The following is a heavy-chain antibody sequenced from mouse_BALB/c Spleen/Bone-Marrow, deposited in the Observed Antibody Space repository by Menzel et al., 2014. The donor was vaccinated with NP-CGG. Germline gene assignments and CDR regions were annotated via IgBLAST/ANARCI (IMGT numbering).Heavy chain of an antibody. Sequence: QVQLQQSGAELVKPGASVKMSCKASGYTFTSYWMHWVKQRPGQGLEWIGVIDPSDSYTSYNQKFKGKATLTVDTSSSAAYMQLSSLTSEDSAVYYCTRSRDYGNWFAYWGQGTLVTASA. J-gene: IGHJ3*01. D-gene: IGHD2-1*01. V-gene: IGHV1S127*01. CDR2: IDPSDSYT. CDR1: GYTFTSYW. CDR3: TRSRDYGNWFAY.